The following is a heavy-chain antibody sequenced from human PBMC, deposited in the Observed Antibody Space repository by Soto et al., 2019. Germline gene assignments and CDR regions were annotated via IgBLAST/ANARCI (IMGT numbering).Heavy chain of an antibody. J-gene: IGHJ5*02. CDR2: ISYDGSNK. CDR1: GFTFSSYA. CDR3: ARDLRSGSFWFDP. V-gene: IGHV3-30-3*01. D-gene: IGHD3-10*01. Sequence: QVQLVESGGGVVQPGRSLRLSCAASGFTFSSYAMHWVRQAPGKGLEWVAVISYDGSNKYYADSVKGRFTISRDNSKNTLYLQMNSLRAEDTAVYYCARDLRSGSFWFDPWGQGTLVTVSS.